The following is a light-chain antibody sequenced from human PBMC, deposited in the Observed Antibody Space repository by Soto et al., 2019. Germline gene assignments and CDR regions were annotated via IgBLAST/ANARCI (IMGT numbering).Light chain of an antibody. CDR3: QLYDNSLYT. V-gene: IGKV3-20*01. J-gene: IGKJ2*01. CDR1: RSVSSSY. Sequence: EIVLTQSPGTLSLSPGERATLSCRASRSVSSSYLAWYQQKPGQAPRLLIYGASTRATGIPDRFSGSGSGTDFTLIISRLEPEDFAVYYCQLYDNSLYTFGQGTNLDIK. CDR2: GAS.